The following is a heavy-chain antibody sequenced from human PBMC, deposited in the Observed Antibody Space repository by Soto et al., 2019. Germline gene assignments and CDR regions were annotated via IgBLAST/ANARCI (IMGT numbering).Heavy chain of an antibody. Sequence: SHTLSLTCAISGDRVSNNSVAWNWVRQSPSRGLEWLGRTYYRSKWHYDYAPSVRSRITINPDTSKNHFSLQLNSVSPEDAAVSCCASTLRGRAVKYFDDWGQGTLVTVSS. CDR2: TYYRSKWHY. CDR1: GDRVSNNSVA. D-gene: IGHD3-10*01. CDR3: ASTLRGRAVKYFDD. J-gene: IGHJ4*02. V-gene: IGHV6-1*01.